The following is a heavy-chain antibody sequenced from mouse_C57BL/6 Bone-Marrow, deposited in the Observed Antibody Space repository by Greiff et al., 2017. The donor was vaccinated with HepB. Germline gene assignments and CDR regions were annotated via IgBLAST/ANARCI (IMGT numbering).Heavy chain of an antibody. CDR3: TTTYRGFAY. Sequence: VHLQQSGAELVRPGASVKLSCTASGFTFTDDYMHWVKQRPDQGLEWIGWLDPENGDTQYASKFPGKATLTADTSSNTAYLQLSSLTSEDTAVYYCTTTYRGFAYGGQGTRVTVSA. D-gene: IGHD2-14*01. CDR2: LDPENGDT. CDR1: GFTFTDDY. J-gene: IGHJ3*01. V-gene: IGHV14-4*01.